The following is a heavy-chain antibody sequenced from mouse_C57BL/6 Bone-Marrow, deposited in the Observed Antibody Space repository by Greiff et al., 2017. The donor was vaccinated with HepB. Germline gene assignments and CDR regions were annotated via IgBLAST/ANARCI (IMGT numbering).Heavy chain of an antibody. J-gene: IGHJ4*01. CDR2: IWSDGST. D-gene: IGHD1-1*01. CDR3: DRARLLRYAMDY. Sequence: VQLQESGPGLVAPSQTLSITCTVSGFSLTSYGVHWVRQPPGKGLEWLVVIWSDGSTTYNSAPKSRLSIIKDNSTSQVFLKMNSLQTDDTAMYYCDRARLLRYAMDYWGQGTSVTVSS. CDR1: GFSLTSYG. V-gene: IGHV2-6*03.